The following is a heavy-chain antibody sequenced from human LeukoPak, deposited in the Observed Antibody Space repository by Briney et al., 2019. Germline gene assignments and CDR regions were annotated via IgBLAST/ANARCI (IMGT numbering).Heavy chain of an antibody. Sequence: HPGGSLRLSCAASGFTFSSYWMSWVRQAPGKGLEWVANMKQDGSEKYYVDSVKGRFTISRDNAKNSLYLQMNSLRAEDAAVYYCAREEGSSGWYRYYYYMDVWGKGTTVTISS. CDR3: AREEGSSGWYRYYYYMDV. CDR2: MKQDGSEK. J-gene: IGHJ6*03. V-gene: IGHV3-7*01. D-gene: IGHD6-19*01. CDR1: GFTFSSYW.